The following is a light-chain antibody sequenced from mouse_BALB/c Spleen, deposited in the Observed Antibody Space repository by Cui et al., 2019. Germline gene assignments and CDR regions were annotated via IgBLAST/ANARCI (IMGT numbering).Light chain of an antibody. CDR1: ESVDSYGNSF. Sequence: DIVLTQSPASLAVSLGQRATISRRASESVDSYGNSFMHWYQQKPGQPPKLLIYRASNLESGIPARFSGSGSRTDFTLTINPVEADDVATYYCQQSNEDPWTFGGGTKLEIK. CDR2: RAS. J-gene: IGKJ1*01. V-gene: IGKV3-5*01. CDR3: QQSNEDPWT.